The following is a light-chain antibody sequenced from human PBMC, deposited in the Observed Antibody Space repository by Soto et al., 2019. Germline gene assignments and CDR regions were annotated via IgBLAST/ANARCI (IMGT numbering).Light chain of an antibody. Sequence: QSVLTQPPSASGTPGQRVTISCSGSSSNIGRNTVNWYHQPPGTAPKLLIHSSNQRPSGVPDRFSGSKSGTSASLAISGLQSEDEGDYYCAAWDDGLSAYVFGSGTKLTVL. V-gene: IGLV1-44*01. CDR3: AAWDDGLSAYV. CDR2: SSN. J-gene: IGLJ1*01. CDR1: SSNIGRNT.